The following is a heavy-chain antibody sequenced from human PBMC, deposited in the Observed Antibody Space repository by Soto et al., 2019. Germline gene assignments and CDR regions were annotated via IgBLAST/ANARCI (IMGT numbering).Heavy chain of an antibody. CDR1: GFTFGDYA. CDR3: TRDVEYGSGYYYYGMDV. J-gene: IGHJ6*02. CDR2: IRSKAYGGTT. Sequence: PGGSLRLSCTASGFTFGDYAMSWFRQAPGKGLEWVGFIRSKAYGGTTEYDASVKGRFNISRDDSKSIAYLQMNSLKTEDTAVYYCTRDVEYGSGYYYYGMDVWGQGTTVTVSS. D-gene: IGHD3-10*01. V-gene: IGHV3-49*03.